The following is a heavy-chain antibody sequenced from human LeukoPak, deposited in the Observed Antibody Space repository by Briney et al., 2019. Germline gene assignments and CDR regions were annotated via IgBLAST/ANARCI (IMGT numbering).Heavy chain of an antibody. D-gene: IGHD6-19*01. CDR2: IYYSGST. CDR1: GDSISSSSYY. Sequence: PSETLSLTCTVSGDSISSSSYYWGWIRQPPGEGLEWIGSIYYSGSTYYNPSLKSRVTISVDTSKNQFSLRLSSVTAADTAVYYCARRPYTSGWYYYFDYWGQGTLVTVSS. CDR3: ARRPYTSGWYYYFDY. J-gene: IGHJ4*02. V-gene: IGHV4-39*01.